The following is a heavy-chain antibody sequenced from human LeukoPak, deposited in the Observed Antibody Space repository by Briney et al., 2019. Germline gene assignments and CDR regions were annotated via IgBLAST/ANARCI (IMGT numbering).Heavy chain of an antibody. J-gene: IGHJ3*02. V-gene: IGHV1-2*02. CDR3: ARDQYGDYSGRGAFDI. Sequence: ASVKVSCKASGYTFTGYYMHWVRQAPGQGLEWMGWINPNSGGTNYAQKFQGRVTMTRDTSISTAYMELSSLRSEDTAVYYCARDQYGDYSGRGAFDIWGQGTMVTVSS. CDR1: GYTFTGYY. D-gene: IGHD4-17*01. CDR2: INPNSGGT.